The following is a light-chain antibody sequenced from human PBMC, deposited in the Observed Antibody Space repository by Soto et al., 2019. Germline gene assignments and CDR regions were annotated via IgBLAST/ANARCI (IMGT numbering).Light chain of an antibody. CDR1: SSDVGGYNY. Sequence: QSVLTQPASVSGSPGQSITISCTGTSSDVGGYNYVSWYQQYPGKAPKLMIYDVTNRPSGVFNRFSGSKSGNTASLTISGLQAEDEADYYCSSYISSGLYVFGAGTKVTVL. V-gene: IGLV2-14*01. CDR3: SSYISSGLYV. CDR2: DVT. J-gene: IGLJ1*01.